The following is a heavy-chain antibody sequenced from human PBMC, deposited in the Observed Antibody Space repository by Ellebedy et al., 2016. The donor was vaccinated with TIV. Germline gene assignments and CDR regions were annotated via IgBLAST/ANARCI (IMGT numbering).Heavy chain of an antibody. J-gene: IGHJ6*02. CDR1: GGSVSSGSYY. CDR2: IYYSGST. Sequence: SETLSLXCTVSGGSVSSGSYYWSWIRQPPGKGLEWIGYIYYSGSTNYNPSLKSRVTISVDTSKNQFSLKLSSVTAADTAVYYCARGSYYYGMDVWGQGTLVTVSS. V-gene: IGHV4-61*01. CDR3: ARGSYYYGMDV.